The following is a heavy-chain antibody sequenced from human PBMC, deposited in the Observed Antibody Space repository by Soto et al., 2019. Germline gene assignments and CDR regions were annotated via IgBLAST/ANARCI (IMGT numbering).Heavy chain of an antibody. CDR3: ARGLTYYDILTGYYXDY. CDR1: GYTFTSYY. CDR2: INPSGGST. D-gene: IGHD3-9*01. V-gene: IGHV1-46*03. Sequence: ASVKVSCKASGYTFTSYYMHWVRQAPGQGLEWMGIINPSGGSTSYAQKFQGRVTMTRDTSTSTVYMELSSLRSEDTAVYYCARGLTYYDILTGYYXDYWGQGTLVTVSS. J-gene: IGHJ4*02.